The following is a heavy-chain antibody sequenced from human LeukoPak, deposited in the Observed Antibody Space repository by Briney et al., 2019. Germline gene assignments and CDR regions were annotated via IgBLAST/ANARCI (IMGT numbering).Heavy chain of an antibody. J-gene: IGHJ6*03. D-gene: IGHD3-10*01. V-gene: IGHV1-2*02. CDR1: GYTFTSHY. CDR2: INPNSGGT. Sequence: ASVKVSCKASGYTFTSHYIHWVRQAPGQGLEWMGWINPNSGGTNYAQKFQGRVTMTRDTSISTAYMELSRLRSDDTAVYYCARDLYYYGSGSFYYYYYMDVWGKGTTVTVSS. CDR3: ARDLYYYGSGSFYYYYYMDV.